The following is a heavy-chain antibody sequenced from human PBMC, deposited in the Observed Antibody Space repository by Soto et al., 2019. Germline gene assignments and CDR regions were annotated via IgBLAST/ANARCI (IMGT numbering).Heavy chain of an antibody. CDR3: TGGDSSSSRPHFDS. CDR2: IPHSGGT. V-gene: IGHV4-59*01. Sequence: QVQLQESGPGLVRPSETLSLTCTVSGASIRSYYWSWIRQPPGKGLEWIGFIPHSGGTNYNPSLTSRLTMSVATSKTQFSLKLSSVTAADTAVYYCTGGDSSSSRPHFDSWGQGTLVTVSS. J-gene: IGHJ4*02. CDR1: GASIRSYY. D-gene: IGHD6-6*01.